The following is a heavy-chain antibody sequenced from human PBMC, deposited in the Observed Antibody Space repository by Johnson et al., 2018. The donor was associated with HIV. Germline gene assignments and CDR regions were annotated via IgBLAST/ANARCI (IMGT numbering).Heavy chain of an antibody. CDR3: ARDCQSLHSGSCHDAFDI. D-gene: IGHD6-6*01. CDR1: GFTFCDYY. CDR2: ISSSGSTI. J-gene: IGHJ3*02. Sequence: QVQLVESGGGLVKPGGSLRLSCAASGFTFCDYYMSWIRQAPGKGLEWVSYISSSGSTIYYADSVKGRFTISRDNAKNSLYLQMNSLRAEDTAVYYCARDCQSLHSGSCHDAFDIWGQGTMVIVSS. V-gene: IGHV3-11*04.